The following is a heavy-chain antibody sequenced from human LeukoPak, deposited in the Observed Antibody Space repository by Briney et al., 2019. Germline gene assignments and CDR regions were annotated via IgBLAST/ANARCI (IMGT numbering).Heavy chain of an antibody. CDR3: ARGYYFDSGSYFDY. D-gene: IGHD3-10*01. Sequence: TGGSLRLSCAASGFTFSSYWMTWVRQAPGKGLEWVAKIKQDGSEKYYVDSVKGRFTISRDNAKNSLYLQMDSLGAEDTAVYYCARGYYFDSGSYFDYWGQGTRVTVSS. CDR1: GFTFSSYW. J-gene: IGHJ4*02. CDR2: IKQDGSEK. V-gene: IGHV3-7*05.